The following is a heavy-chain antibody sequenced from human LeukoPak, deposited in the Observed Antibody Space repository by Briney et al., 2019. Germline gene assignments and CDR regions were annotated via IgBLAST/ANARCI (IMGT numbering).Heavy chain of an antibody. V-gene: IGHV4-30-4*01. D-gene: IGHD2/OR15-2a*01. J-gene: IGHJ4*02. CDR1: GDSINNGDYY. CDR2: IYYSGST. CDR3: ARARSNIFDY. Sequence: SQTLSLTCTVSGDSINNGDYYWSWIRQPPGKGLEWIGYIYYSGSTYYNPSLKSRVIISVDTSKNQFSLKLSSVTAADTAVYSCARARSNIFDYWGQGTLVTVSS.